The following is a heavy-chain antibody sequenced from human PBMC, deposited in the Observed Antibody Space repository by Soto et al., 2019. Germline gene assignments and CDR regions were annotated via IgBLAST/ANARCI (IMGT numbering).Heavy chain of an antibody. CDR2: ISVTGDT. CDR1: VFTFSSYA. J-gene: IGHJ4*02. V-gene: IGHV3-23*01. CDR3: AKSLSTATSFDY. Sequence: PWWSLRLSCSASVFTFSSYAMNWVRQAPGKGPEWVSHISVTGDTYYADSVKGRFTISRDNSKNTLFLQMNSLRAEDTAVYYCAKSLSTATSFDYWGQGTPVTVSS.